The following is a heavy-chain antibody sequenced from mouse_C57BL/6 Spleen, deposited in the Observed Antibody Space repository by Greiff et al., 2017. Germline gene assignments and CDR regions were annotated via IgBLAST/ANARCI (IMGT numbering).Heavy chain of an antibody. Sequence: QVQLQQSGPGLVQPSQSLSITCTVSGFSLTSYGVHWVRQSPGKGLEWLGVIWSGGSTDYNAAFISRLSISKDNSKSQVFFKMNSLQADDTAIYYCARGLPWYFDVWGTGTTVTVSS. CDR3: ARGLPWYFDV. V-gene: IGHV2-2*01. D-gene: IGHD3-1*01. CDR1: GFSLTSYG. CDR2: IWSGGST. J-gene: IGHJ1*03.